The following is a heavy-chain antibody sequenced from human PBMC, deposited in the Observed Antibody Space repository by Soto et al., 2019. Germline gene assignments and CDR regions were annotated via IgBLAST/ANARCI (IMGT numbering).Heavy chain of an antibody. D-gene: IGHD4-4*01. Sequence: ASVKVSCKASGYTFTSYGISWVRQAPGQGLEWMGWISGYNGNTDYAQNLQGRVTMTTDTSTSTAHMELRGLRSDDTAVYYCAREGPEYSKGDAFDSWAQRTMVTVSS. J-gene: IGHJ3*02. CDR2: ISGYNGNT. V-gene: IGHV1-18*01. CDR3: AREGPEYSKGDAFDS. CDR1: GYTFTSYG.